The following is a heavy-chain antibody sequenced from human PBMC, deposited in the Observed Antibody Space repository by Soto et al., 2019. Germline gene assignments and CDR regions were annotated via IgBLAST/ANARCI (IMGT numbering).Heavy chain of an antibody. V-gene: IGHV1-69*02. Sequence: GASVKVSCKASGGTFSSYTISWVRQAPGQGLEWMGRIIPILGIANNAQKFQERVTITRDMSTSTAYMELRSLRSEDTAVYYCAAASSTSGGYYGMDVWGQGTTVTVSS. CDR1: GGTFSSYT. D-gene: IGHD2-2*01. CDR2: IIPILGIA. CDR3: AAASSTSGGYYGMDV. J-gene: IGHJ6*02.